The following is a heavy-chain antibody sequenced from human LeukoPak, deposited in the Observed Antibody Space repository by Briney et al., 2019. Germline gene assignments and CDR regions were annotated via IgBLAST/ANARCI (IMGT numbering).Heavy chain of an antibody. J-gene: IGHJ6*02. Sequence: GGSLRLSCAASGFTFRDYWMHWVRQAPGKGLVWVSRIISDGTSATYADFVKGRFTMSRDNAKNSLYLEMNSLRADDTAVYYCARDARYNIDVWGQGTTVTVSS. V-gene: IGHV3-74*01. D-gene: IGHD3-9*01. CDR3: ARDARYNIDV. CDR1: GFTFRDYW. CDR2: IISDGTSA.